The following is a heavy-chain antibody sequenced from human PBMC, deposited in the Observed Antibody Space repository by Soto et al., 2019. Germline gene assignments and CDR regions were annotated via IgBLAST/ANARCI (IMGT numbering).Heavy chain of an antibody. Sequence: EVQLVESGGGLVQPGGSLRLSCEASAFTLSSYWMSWVRQAPGKGLEWVANIKPDGSEKYDVDSVKGRFTISRDNTKNSLYLQMSTWRPEDTAIYYCARDYEFGFDIWGQGTLVTVSS. D-gene: IGHD3-22*01. CDR3: ARDYEFGFDI. CDR2: IKPDGSEK. CDR1: AFTLSSYW. J-gene: IGHJ3*02. V-gene: IGHV3-7*01.